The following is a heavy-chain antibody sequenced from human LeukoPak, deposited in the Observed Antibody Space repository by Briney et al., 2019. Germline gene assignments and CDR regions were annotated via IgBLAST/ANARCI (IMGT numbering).Heavy chain of an antibody. CDR1: GFTFSNYW. CDR3: ACTNTLDV. CDR2: IYQDGSKE. Sequence: GGSLTLSCAASGFTFSNYWMNWVRQAPGKGLEWVANIYQDGSKENYVDSVKGRFTISRDNAKISLYLQMNSLRAEDTAVYYCACTNTLDVWGKGATVTVSS. D-gene: IGHD2-8*01. J-gene: IGHJ6*04. V-gene: IGHV3-7*03.